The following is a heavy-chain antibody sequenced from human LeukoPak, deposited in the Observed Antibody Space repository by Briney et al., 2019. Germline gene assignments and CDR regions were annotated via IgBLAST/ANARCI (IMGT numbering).Heavy chain of an antibody. J-gene: IGHJ6*03. Sequence: WETLSLTCTVSGVTISSYYWSWVRQPPGKGLEWIGYINTSGSTKYNPSLKSRVTISVDTSKNQFSLKLRSVTAADTAVYYCARVSHPYYYYYYMDVWGKGTTVTVSS. V-gene: IGHV4-4*09. CDR2: INTSGST. CDR1: GVTISSYY. CDR3: ARVSHPYYYYYYMDV.